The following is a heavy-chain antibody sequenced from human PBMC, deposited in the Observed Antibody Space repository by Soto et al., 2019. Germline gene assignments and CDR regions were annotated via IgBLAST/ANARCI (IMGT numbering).Heavy chain of an antibody. Sequence: GASVKVSCKASGYTFTGYYMHWVRQAPGQGLEWMGWINPNSGGTNYAQKFQGWVTMTRDTSISTAYMELSRLRSDDTAVYYCARAEAIKQQLDNGLLLGYFAYWGQGTLVTVSS. J-gene: IGHJ4*02. CDR2: INPNSGGT. CDR3: ARAEAIKQQLDNGLLLGYFAY. V-gene: IGHV1-2*04. CDR1: GYTFTGYY. D-gene: IGHD6-13*01.